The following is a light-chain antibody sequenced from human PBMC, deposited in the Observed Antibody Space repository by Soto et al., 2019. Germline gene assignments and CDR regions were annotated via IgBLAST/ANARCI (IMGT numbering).Light chain of an antibody. CDR3: QQTYTNPQT. CDR1: QTSATY. CDR2: EAS. V-gene: IGKV1-39*01. J-gene: IGKJ1*01. Sequence: DIQMTQSPSSLSGSVVDGFTSTFRASQTSATYINWYQQKSGSAPRLLIYEASGLQSGVPSRFSGSGSGTHFVLTISNFQPEDSATYFCQQTYTNPQTFGQGTKVDIK.